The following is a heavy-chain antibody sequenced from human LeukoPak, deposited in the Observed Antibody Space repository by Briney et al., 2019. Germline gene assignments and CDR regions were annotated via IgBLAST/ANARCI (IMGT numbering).Heavy chain of an antibody. J-gene: IGHJ4*02. V-gene: IGHV3-33*01. CDR3: ARGTYGSGSYGIIDY. D-gene: IGHD3-10*01. Sequence: GGSLRLSCAASGFVFNTYVMHWVRQAPGKGLEWVAIIWYDGSNKYYADSVKGRSTISRDNSKNTLYLQINNLRAEDTGVFYCARGTYGSGSYGIIDYWGQGTLVTVSS. CDR1: GFVFNTYV. CDR2: IWYDGSNK.